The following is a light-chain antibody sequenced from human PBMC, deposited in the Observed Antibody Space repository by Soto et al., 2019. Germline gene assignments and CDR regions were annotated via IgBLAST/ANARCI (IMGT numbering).Light chain of an antibody. CDR1: QNINKY. J-gene: IGKJ2*01. Sequence: DIQMTQSPSSLSASVGDIVTIPCRASQNINKYLNWYQQRSGRAPRLLIHTASSLHSGVPPRFSGSGSGSDFTLTISTLQPEDLATYFCQQSFSTPYTFGQGTKVES. V-gene: IGKV1-39*01. CDR3: QQSFSTPYT. CDR2: TAS.